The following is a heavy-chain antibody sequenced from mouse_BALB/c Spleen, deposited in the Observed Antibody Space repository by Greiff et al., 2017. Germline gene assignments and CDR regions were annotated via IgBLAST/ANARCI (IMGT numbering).Heavy chain of an antibody. CDR3: ARGREYDGVYFDY. CDR1: GFTFSSYA. CDR2: ISSGGST. D-gene: IGHD2-12*01. V-gene: IGHV5-6-5*01. J-gene: IGHJ2*01. Sequence: EVQLVESGGGLVKPGGSLKLSCAASGFTFSSYAMSWVRQTPEKRLEWVASISSGGSTYYPDSVKGRFTISRDNARNILYLQMSSLRSEDTAMYYCARGREYDGVYFDYWGQGTTLTVSS.